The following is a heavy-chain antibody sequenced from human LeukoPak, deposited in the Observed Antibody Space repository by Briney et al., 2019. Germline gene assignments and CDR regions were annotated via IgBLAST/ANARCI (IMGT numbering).Heavy chain of an antibody. CDR3: ARSPARFLEWLPY. CDR1: GYTFTGYY. CDR2: INPNSGGT. V-gene: IGHV1-2*02. D-gene: IGHD3-3*01. Sequence: ASVKVSCKASGYTFTGYYMHWVRQAPGQGLEWMGWINPNSGGTNYAQKFQGRVTMTRDTSISTAYMELSRLRSDDTAVYYCARSPARFLEWLPYWGQGTLVTVSS. J-gene: IGHJ4*02.